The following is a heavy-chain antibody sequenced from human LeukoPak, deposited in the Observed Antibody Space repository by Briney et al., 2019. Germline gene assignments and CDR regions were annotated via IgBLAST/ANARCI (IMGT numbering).Heavy chain of an antibody. D-gene: IGHD4-11*01. J-gene: IGHJ3*02. V-gene: IGHV3-53*01. CDR2: IYSGGST. CDR1: GFTVSSNY. Sequence: PGGSLRLSCAASGFTVSSNYMSWVRQAPGKGLEWVSVIYSGGSTYYADSVKGRFTISRDNSKNTLFLQMNSLRAEDTAVYYCGNLDYSKPDDVFDIWGQGTMVTVSS. CDR3: GNLDYSKPDDVFDI.